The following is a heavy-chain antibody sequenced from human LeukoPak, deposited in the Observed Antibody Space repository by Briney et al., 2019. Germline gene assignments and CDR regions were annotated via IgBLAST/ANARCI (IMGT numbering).Heavy chain of an antibody. Sequence: GGSLRLSCAASGFTVSSNYMSWVRQAPGKGLEWVSVIYSGGSTYYAGSVKGRFTISRDNSKKTVYLQMNSLRAEDTAVYYCAKDWADFWSGYFLFDYWGRGTLVTVSS. CDR3: AKDWADFWSGYFLFDY. D-gene: IGHD3-3*01. V-gene: IGHV3-53*01. CDR1: GFTVSSNY. CDR2: IYSGGST. J-gene: IGHJ4*02.